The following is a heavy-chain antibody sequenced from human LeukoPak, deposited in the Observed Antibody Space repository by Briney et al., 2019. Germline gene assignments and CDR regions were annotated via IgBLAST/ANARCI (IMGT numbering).Heavy chain of an antibody. V-gene: IGHV1-2*02. D-gene: IGHD6-19*01. CDR3: ASVAVAATGGVDY. CDR2: INPNSGGT. J-gene: IGHJ4*02. CDR1: GYTLTELS. Sequence: ASVKVSCKVSGYTLTELSMHWVRQAPGQGLEWMGWINPNSGGTNYAQKFQGRVTMTRDTPISTAYMELSRLRSDDTAVYYCASVAVAATGGVDYWGQGTLVTVSS.